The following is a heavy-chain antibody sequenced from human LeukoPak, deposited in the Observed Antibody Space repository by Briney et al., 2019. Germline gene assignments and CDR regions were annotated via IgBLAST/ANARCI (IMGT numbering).Heavy chain of an antibody. CDR3: ARVYSILTGYSTYYYYMDV. V-gene: IGHV1-18*01. Sequence: ASVKVSCKASGYTFSTYGISWVRQAPGQGLEWMGWTSTNNGYTNYVQSLQGRVTMTADTSTSTAYMELRRLRSDDTAVYYCARVYSILTGYSTYYYYMDVWGKGTTVAVSS. D-gene: IGHD3-9*01. CDR1: GYTFSTYG. CDR2: TSTNNGYT. J-gene: IGHJ6*03.